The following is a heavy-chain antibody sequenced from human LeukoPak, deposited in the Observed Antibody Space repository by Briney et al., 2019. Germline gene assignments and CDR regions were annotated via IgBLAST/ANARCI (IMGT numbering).Heavy chain of an antibody. CDR3: ARTLTGDAFDI. CDR1: GYSISSGYY. J-gene: IGHJ3*02. CDR2: IYHSGST. D-gene: IGHD3-9*01. Sequence: KPSETLSLTCTVSGYSISSGYYWGWIRQPPGKGLEWIGSIYHSGSTYYNPSLKSRVTISVDTSKNQFSLKLSSVTAADTAVYYCARTLTGDAFDIWGQGTMVTVSS. V-gene: IGHV4-38-2*02.